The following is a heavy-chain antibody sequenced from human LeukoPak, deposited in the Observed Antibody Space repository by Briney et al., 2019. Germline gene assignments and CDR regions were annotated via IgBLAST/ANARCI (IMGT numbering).Heavy chain of an antibody. CDR1: GFPFSDYG. CDR3: ARRSAAKDAFDI. Sequence: GGSLRLSCAASGFPFSDYGMYWVRQAPGKGLEWLAVISHDGNNKYYADSVKGRITISRDNSMNTLYLQMNSLRAEDTAVYYCARRSAAKDAFDIWGQGTMVTVSS. J-gene: IGHJ3*02. V-gene: IGHV3-30*03. D-gene: IGHD6-25*01. CDR2: ISHDGNNK.